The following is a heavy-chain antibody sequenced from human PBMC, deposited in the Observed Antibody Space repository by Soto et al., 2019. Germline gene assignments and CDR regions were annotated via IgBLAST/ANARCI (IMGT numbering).Heavy chain of an antibody. CDR3: VRWRDQLWFGDGGVDY. J-gene: IGHJ4*02. CDR2: IYYSGST. Sequence: QVQLQESGPGLVKPSQTLSLTCTVSGGSISSGGYYWSWIRQHPGKGLEWIGYIYYSGSTYYNPSLKSRVTISVDTSKNQFSLKLSSVTAADTAVYYCVRWRDQLWFGDGGVDYWGQGTLVTVSS. D-gene: IGHD3-10*01. V-gene: IGHV4-31*03. CDR1: GGSISSGGYY.